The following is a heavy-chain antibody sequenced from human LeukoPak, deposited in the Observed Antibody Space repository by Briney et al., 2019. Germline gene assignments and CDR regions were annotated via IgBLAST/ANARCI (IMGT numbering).Heavy chain of an antibody. D-gene: IGHD2-15*01. CDR3: ARMHCSGGSCYSVWYYFDY. CDR1: GFTFSSYS. V-gene: IGHV3-21*01. CDR2: ISSSSSYI. J-gene: IGHJ4*02. Sequence: GGSLRLSCAASGFTFSSYSMNWARQAPGKGLEWVSSISSSSSYIYYADSVKGRFTISRDNAKNSLYLQMNSLRAEDTAVYHCARMHCSGGSCYSVWYYFDYWGQGTLVTVSS.